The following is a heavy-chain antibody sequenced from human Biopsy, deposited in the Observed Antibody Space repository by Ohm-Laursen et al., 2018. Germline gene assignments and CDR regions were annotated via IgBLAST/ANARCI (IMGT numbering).Heavy chain of an antibody. CDR3: GNEVHGRDY. D-gene: IGHD2-15*01. V-gene: IGHV4-34*08. Sequence: SQILSLTCEVYGKTFSDYYWSWIRQPPGKGLEWIGQINQSGRTNYNPSLKSRVNISADKSNNQFSLKLTSVTSADTAVYFCGNEVHGRDYWGQGTLVTVSS. CDR2: INQSGRT. CDR1: GKTFSDYY. J-gene: IGHJ4*02.